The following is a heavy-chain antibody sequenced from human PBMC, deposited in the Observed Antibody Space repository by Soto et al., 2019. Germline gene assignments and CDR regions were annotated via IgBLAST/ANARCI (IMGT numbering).Heavy chain of an antibody. CDR3: AKLAFIAAAGRFDY. CDR2: ISYDGSNK. D-gene: IGHD6-13*01. Sequence: SLRLSCAASGFTFSSYGMHWVRQAPGKGLEWVAVISYDGSNKYYADSVKGRFTISRDNSKNTLYLQMNSLRAEDTAVYYCAKLAFIAAAGRFDYWGQGTLVTVSS. CDR1: GFTFSSYG. J-gene: IGHJ4*02. V-gene: IGHV3-30*18.